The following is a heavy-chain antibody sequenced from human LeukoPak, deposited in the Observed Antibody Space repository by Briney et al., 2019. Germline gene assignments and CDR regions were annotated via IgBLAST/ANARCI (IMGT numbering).Heavy chain of an antibody. V-gene: IGHV4-39*01. Sequence: SETLSLTCNVSGGSISSNTYFWGWIRRPPGKGLEWIVSIRYSGSTYYNPSLKSRVTISVDTSKNQFSLNLSSLTAADTAVYYCATSDTVSTYNWFDPWGQGTLVTVS. CDR2: IRYSGST. D-gene: IGHD5/OR15-5a*01. J-gene: IGHJ5*02. CDR3: ATSDTVSTYNWFDP. CDR1: GGSISSNTYF.